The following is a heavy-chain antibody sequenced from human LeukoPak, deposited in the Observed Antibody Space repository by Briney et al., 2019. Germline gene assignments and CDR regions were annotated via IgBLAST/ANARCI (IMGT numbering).Heavy chain of an antibody. D-gene: IGHD6-19*01. J-gene: IGHJ4*02. CDR1: GFSFSKYV. Sequence: GGSLRLSCAASGFSFSKYVMSWVRQAPGQGLEWVANIKQDGSEKSYVDSVKGRFTISRDNAKNSLYLQMNSLRAEDTAVYYCARARTSGDEALAGNYWGQGTLVTVSS. V-gene: IGHV3-7*01. CDR3: ARARTSGDEALAGNY. CDR2: IKQDGSEK.